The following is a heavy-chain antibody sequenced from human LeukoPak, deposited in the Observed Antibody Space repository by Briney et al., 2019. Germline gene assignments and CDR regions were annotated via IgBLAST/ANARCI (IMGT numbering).Heavy chain of an antibody. CDR2: IIPILGIA. Sequence: GSSVKVSCKASGGTFSSYAISWVRQAPGQGLEWMGRIIPILGIANYAQKFQGRVTITADKSTSTAYMELSSLRSEDTAMYYCARDYYYDSSGYYSTWHYWGQGTLVTVSS. D-gene: IGHD3-22*01. J-gene: IGHJ4*02. CDR1: GGTFSSYA. V-gene: IGHV1-69*04. CDR3: ARDYYYDSSGYYSTWHY.